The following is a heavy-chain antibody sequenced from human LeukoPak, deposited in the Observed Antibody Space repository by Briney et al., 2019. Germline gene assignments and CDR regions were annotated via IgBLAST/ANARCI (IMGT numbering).Heavy chain of an antibody. CDR1: GYTFTGYY. CDR3: ARGSITMVRGDNAFDI. CDR2: INPNSGGT. Sequence: RASVTVSCKASGYTFTGYYMHWVRQAPGQGLEWMGWINPNSGGTNYAQKFQGRVTMTRDTSISTAYMELSRLRSDDTAVYYCARGSITMVRGDNAFDIWGQGTMVTVSS. J-gene: IGHJ3*02. V-gene: IGHV1-2*02. D-gene: IGHD3-10*01.